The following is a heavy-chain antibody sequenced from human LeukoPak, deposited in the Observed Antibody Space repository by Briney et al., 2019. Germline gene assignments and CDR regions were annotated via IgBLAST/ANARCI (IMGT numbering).Heavy chain of an antibody. Sequence: ASVKVSCKASGYTFTAYYMHWVRQAPGQGLEWMGWINPNSGGTNYAQKFQGRVTMTRDTSISTAYMELSRLRSDDTAVYYCARRYYDSSGYLDYWGQGTLVTVSS. CDR1: GYTFTAYY. J-gene: IGHJ4*02. V-gene: IGHV1-2*02. CDR2: INPNSGGT. CDR3: ARRYYDSSGYLDY. D-gene: IGHD3-22*01.